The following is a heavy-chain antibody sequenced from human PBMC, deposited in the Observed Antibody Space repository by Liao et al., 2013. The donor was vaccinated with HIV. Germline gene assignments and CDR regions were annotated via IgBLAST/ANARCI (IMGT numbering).Heavy chain of an antibody. Sequence: QVQLQESGPGLVKPSQTLSLTCTVSGGSISSGSYYWSWIRQPAGKGLEWIGRIYTSGSTNYNPSLKSRVTISVDTSKNQFSLKLSSVTAADTAVYYCARDSSYYYDSSGYQPPYYFVLLGPREPVVTVSS. CDR1: GGSISSGSYY. D-gene: IGHD3-22*01. J-gene: IGHJ4*02. CDR3: ARDSSYYYDSSGYQPPYYFVL. CDR2: IYTSGST. V-gene: IGHV4-61*02.